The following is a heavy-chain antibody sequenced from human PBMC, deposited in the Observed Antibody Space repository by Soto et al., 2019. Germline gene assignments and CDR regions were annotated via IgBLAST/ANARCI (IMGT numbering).Heavy chain of an antibody. CDR1: GGSITSYY. Sequence: PSETLSLTCTVSGGSITSYYWSWIRQPPGKGLEWIGYIYYTGSTNYNPSLKSRVTISVDTSKNQFSLKLNSVTAADTAVYYCARAPQLWTSRFDYWGQGTLVTVSS. CDR2: IYYTGST. J-gene: IGHJ4*02. V-gene: IGHV4-59*01. CDR3: ARAPQLWTSRFDY. D-gene: IGHD5-18*01.